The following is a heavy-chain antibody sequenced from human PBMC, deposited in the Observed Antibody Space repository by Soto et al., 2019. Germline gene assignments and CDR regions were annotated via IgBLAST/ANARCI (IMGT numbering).Heavy chain of an antibody. CDR3: ARDPWRTPPEAAFDG. Sequence: QVQLQESGPGLVEPSQTLSLTCTVSGGSISSACYYWSWIRQRPGQGLEWIGYIYFSGVTYYNPSLESRVTISGDTSKNQFSLRLGSVLAADTAGYYCARDPWRTPPEAAFDGWGQGTKVTVSS. CDR1: GGSISSACYY. CDR2: IYFSGVT. J-gene: IGHJ3*01. D-gene: IGHD2-15*01. V-gene: IGHV4-31*03.